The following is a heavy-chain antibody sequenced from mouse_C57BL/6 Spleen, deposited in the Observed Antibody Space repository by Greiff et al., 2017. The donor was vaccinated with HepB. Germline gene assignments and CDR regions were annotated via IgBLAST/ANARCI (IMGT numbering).Heavy chain of an antibody. CDR3: ARSDYSLYAMDY. J-gene: IGHJ4*01. V-gene: IGHV5-17*01. CDR1: GFTFSDYG. Sequence: EAQLVESGGGLVKPGGSLKLSCAASGFTFSDYGMHWVRQAPEKGLEWVAYISSGSSTIYYADNVKGRFTISRDNAKNSLFLLMTSLRSEDTAMYYCARSDYSLYAMDYWGQGTSVTVSS. CDR2: ISSGSSTI. D-gene: IGHD2-4*01.